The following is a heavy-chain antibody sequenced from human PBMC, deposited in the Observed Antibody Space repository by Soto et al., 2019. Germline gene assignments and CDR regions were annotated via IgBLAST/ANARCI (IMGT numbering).Heavy chain of an antibody. CDR2: IYHSGST. D-gene: IGHD2-8*01. Sequence: SETLSLTSPVSGVNISSGDYYWSWVRQHPGKGLEWIGYIYHSGSTYYNPSLKSRVTISVDTSKNQFSLKLSSVTAADTAVYYCARDVRPAHTNWFDPWGQGTLVTVSS. CDR3: ARDVRPAHTNWFDP. V-gene: IGHV4-31*03. CDR1: GVNISSGDYY. J-gene: IGHJ5*02.